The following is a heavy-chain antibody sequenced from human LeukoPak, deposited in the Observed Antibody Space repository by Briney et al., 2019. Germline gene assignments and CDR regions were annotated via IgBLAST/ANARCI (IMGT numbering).Heavy chain of an antibody. Sequence: ASVKVSCKASGYTFTSYDINWVRQATGQGLEWMGWMNPNSGNTGYAQKFQGRVTMTRDTSTSTVYMELSSLRSEDTAVYYCARDLKVSAAVALDYWGQGTLVTVSS. J-gene: IGHJ4*02. CDR1: GYTFTSYD. D-gene: IGHD6-19*01. CDR2: MNPNSGNT. V-gene: IGHV1-8*01. CDR3: ARDLKVSAAVALDY.